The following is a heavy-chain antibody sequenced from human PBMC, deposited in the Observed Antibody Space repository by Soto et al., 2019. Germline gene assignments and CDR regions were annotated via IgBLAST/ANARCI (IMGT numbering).Heavy chain of an antibody. V-gene: IGHV4-59*08. D-gene: IGHD5-12*01. J-gene: IGHJ4*02. CDR1: GGSISSYY. CDR3: ARHQGGMATIIY. Sequence: SETLSLTCTVSGGSISSYYLSWIRQPPGKGLEWIGYIYYSGSTNYNPSLKSRVTISVDTSKNQFSLKLSSVTAADTAVYYCARHQGGMATIIYWGQGTLVTVSS. CDR2: IYYSGST.